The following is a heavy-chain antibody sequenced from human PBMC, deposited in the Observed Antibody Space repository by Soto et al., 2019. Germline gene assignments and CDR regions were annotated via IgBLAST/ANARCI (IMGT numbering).Heavy chain of an antibody. D-gene: IGHD2-8*01. CDR3: ARTRHAECFDY. Sequence: PSETLSLTCTVSGGSISSGDYYWSWIRQPPGKGLEWIGYIYYSGSTYYNPSLKSRVTISVDTSKNQFSLKLSSVTAADTAVYYCARTRHAECFDYWGQGTLVTVSS. CDR1: GGSISSGDYY. V-gene: IGHV4-30-4*01. CDR2: IYYSGST. J-gene: IGHJ4*02.